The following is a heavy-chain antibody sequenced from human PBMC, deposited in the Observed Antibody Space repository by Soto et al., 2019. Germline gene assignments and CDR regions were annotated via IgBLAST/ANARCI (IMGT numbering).Heavy chain of an antibody. J-gene: IGHJ4*02. Sequence: QVQLQQWGAGLLKPSETLSLTCAVYGGSFRGYYLSWIRQRPGQGLEWIAEINHSGYTNYTPSLMSQVTTSVHTSKTQLSLELSSVIAAAPAVYFCASRGFCNGDSCARDYWGQGTLVTVSA. CDR3: ASRGFCNGDSCARDY. D-gene: IGHD2-15*01. CDR1: GGSFRGYY. V-gene: IGHV4-34*01. CDR2: INHSGYT.